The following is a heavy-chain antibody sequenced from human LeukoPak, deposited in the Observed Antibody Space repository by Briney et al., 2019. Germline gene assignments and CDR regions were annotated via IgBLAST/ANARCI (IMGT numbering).Heavy chain of an antibody. CDR1: GGSISSGSYY. Sequence: PSQTLSLTCTVSGGSISSGSYYWSWIRQPAGKGLEWIGRIYTSGSTNYNPSLKSRVTISVDTSKNQFSLKLSSVTAADTAVYYCARDPEYSNYGEYFQHWGQGTLVTVSS. CDR3: ARDPEYSNYGEYFQH. CDR2: IYTSGST. V-gene: IGHV4-61*02. J-gene: IGHJ1*01. D-gene: IGHD4-11*01.